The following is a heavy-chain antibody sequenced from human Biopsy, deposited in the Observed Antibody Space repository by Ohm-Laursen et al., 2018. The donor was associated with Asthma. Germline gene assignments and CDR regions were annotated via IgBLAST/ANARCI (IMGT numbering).Heavy chain of an antibody. CDR3: ARVDTIFGVVIPIYYYYGMDV. CDR1: GFTFSSYS. Sequence: SLRLSCTASGFTFSSYSMNWVRQAPGKGLEWVSSISSSSSYIYYADSVKGRFTISRDNVKNSLYLQMNSLRAEDTAMYYCARVDTIFGVVIPIYYYYGMDVWGQGTTVTVSS. V-gene: IGHV3-21*01. J-gene: IGHJ6*02. D-gene: IGHD3-3*01. CDR2: ISSSSSYI.